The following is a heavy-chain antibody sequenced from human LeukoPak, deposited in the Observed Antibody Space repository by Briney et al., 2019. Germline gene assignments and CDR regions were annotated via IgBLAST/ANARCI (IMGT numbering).Heavy chain of an antibody. J-gene: IGHJ5*02. V-gene: IGHV3-23*01. Sequence: GGSLRLSCAASGFTLTTYAMSWVRQAPGKGLEWVSGISGSGDDTYYADSVKGRFTVSRDNSKNTVDLQMNSLTAEDTAVYYCAKGSWIKLILIDRWGQGTLVTVSS. CDR2: ISGSGDDT. D-gene: IGHD3-9*01. CDR1: GFTLTTYA. CDR3: AKGSWIKLILIDR.